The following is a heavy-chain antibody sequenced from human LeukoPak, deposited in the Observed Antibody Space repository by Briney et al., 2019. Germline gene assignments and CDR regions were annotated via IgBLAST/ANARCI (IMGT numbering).Heavy chain of an antibody. CDR1: GGSISSSTYY. Sequence: PETLSLTCTVSGGSISSSTYYWGWIRQPPGKGLEWIGSIYYSGSTYYNPSLKSRVTISVDTSENQFSLKLSSVTAADTAVYYCASAKVYSYGEIDYWGQGTLVSVSS. CDR3: ASAKVYSYGEIDY. CDR2: IYYSGST. J-gene: IGHJ4*02. D-gene: IGHD5-18*01. V-gene: IGHV4-39*07.